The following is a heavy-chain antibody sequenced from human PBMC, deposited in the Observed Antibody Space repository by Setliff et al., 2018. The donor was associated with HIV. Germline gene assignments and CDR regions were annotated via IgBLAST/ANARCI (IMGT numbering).Heavy chain of an antibody. CDR1: GYIFIRYY. D-gene: IGHD3-3*01. J-gene: IGHJ6*02. CDR2: INPHTGVT. V-gene: IGHV1-2*02. Sequence: VASVKVSCKTSGYIFIRYYIFWVRQAPGQGLEWMGNINPHTGVTRYAEKFQGSVTMTRDTSISTIYMELSRLRSDDTAVYYCARDVRDGFEEWFSTLDDGMDVWGQGTTVTVSS. CDR3: ARDVRDGFEEWFSTLDDGMDV.